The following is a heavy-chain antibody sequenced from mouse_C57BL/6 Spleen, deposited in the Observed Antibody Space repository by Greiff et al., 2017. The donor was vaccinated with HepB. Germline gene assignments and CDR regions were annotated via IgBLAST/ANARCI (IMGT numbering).Heavy chain of an antibody. D-gene: IGHD1-1*01. CDR2: FHPYNDDT. CDR3: SRGGTTVVDYWYFDV. J-gene: IGHJ1*03. CDR1: GYTFTTYP. V-gene: IGHV1-47*01. Sequence: VQLQQSGAELVKPGASVKMSCKASGYTFTTYPIEWMKQNHGKSLEWIGNFHPYNDDTKYNEKFKGKATLTVEKSSSTVYLELSRFTSDDSAVYYCSRGGTTVVDYWYFDVWGTGTTVTVSS.